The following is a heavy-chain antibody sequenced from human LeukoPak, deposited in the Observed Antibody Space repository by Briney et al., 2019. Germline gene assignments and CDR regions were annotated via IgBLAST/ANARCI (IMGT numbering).Heavy chain of an antibody. CDR3: AREGVGATPTGDY. J-gene: IGHJ4*02. V-gene: IGHV4-39*07. D-gene: IGHD1-26*01. CDR1: GGSISSSSYY. Sequence: SETLSLTCTVSGGSISSSSYYWGWIRQPPGKGLEWIGRIYYSGSTYYNPSLKSRVTISVDTSKNQFSLKLSSVTAADTAVYYCAREGVGATPTGDYWGQGTLVTVSS. CDR2: IYYSGST.